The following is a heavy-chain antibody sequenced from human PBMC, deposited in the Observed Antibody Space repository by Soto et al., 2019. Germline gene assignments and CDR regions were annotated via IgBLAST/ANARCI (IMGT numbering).Heavy chain of an antibody. CDR3: ASELFGVMDV. J-gene: IGHJ6*02. D-gene: IGHD3-10*01. V-gene: IGHV5-10-1*01. CDR2: IAPSDSYT. CDR1: GYSFTSYW. Sequence: EVQLVQSGAEVKKPGESLRISCNGSGYSFTSYWNSWLRKMPWTGLEWLGRIAPSDSYTNYSTSFQGHVTISADKSISTAFLLCSSLKASDTAMYYCASELFGVMDVGGQGTTVTVSS.